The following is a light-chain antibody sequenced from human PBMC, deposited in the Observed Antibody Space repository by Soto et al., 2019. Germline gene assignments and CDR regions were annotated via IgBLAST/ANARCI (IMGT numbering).Light chain of an antibody. J-gene: IGKJ1*01. Sequence: DMQMAQAPSTLSASIGDRVTITYRASQSISSWLDWYQKKPGKAPKLLIYAASSLQSGVPSRLSGSRYGPDFTLTISSLQPEDFATYYCQQSYSSPPTFGQGTKVDIK. CDR2: AAS. CDR3: QQSYSSPPT. V-gene: IGKV1-39*01. CDR1: QSISSW.